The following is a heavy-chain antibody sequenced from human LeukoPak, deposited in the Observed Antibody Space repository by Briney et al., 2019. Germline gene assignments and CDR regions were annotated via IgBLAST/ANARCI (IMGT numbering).Heavy chain of an antibody. J-gene: IGHJ4*02. Sequence: ASVKVSCKVSGYTLTELSMHWVRQAPGKGLEWMGGFDPEDGETIYAQKFQGRVTMTEATSTDTAYMELSSLRSEDTAVYYCATAYYYDSSGYYYFDYWGQGTLVTVSS. CDR3: ATAYYYDSSGYYYFDY. CDR2: FDPEDGET. V-gene: IGHV1-24*01. CDR1: GYTLTELS. D-gene: IGHD3-22*01.